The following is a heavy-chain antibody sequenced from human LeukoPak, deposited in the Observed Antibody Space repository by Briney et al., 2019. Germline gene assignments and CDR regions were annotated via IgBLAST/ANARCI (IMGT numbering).Heavy chain of an antibody. J-gene: IGHJ4*02. D-gene: IGHD1-26*01. CDR3: ARGINVGATSF. Sequence: SETLSLTCIVSGGSMSNYYWSWVRQPPGKGLEWIGCVHYSGSTKYNPSPKRRVTISIDTSKNQFSLEVTSVTAADTAVYFCARGINVGATSFWGQGALVTVSS. CDR1: GGSMSNYY. CDR2: VHYSGST. V-gene: IGHV4-59*01.